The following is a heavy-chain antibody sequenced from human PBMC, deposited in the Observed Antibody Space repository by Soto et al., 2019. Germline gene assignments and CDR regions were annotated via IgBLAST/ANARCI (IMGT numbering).Heavy chain of an antibody. CDR2: ISFDGTKE. D-gene: IGHD2-15*01. V-gene: IGHV3-30*03. CDR1: EFTFSSYA. J-gene: IGHJ6*02. CDR3: ARPIPRWSYHYGMDV. Sequence: QLVESGGRGVQPGRSLRLSCEASEFTFSSYAMHWVRQAPGRGLEWVALISFDGTKEYYADSVKGRFIISRDNSKSMVYLQMDSLGRDDTAIYYCARPIPRWSYHYGMDVWGQGTTVTVSS.